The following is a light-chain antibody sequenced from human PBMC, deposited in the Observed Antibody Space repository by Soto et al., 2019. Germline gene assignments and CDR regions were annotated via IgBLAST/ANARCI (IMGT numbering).Light chain of an antibody. Sequence: EIVLTQSPATLSVSPGERATLSCRTSQSVRSNLAWYQQKPGQAPRLLIYGAFIRAPGFPVTFRGTGSGSEFTLTISSLQSEDGALYYCQQYDKWPYTFGQGTNLEIK. CDR1: QSVRSN. J-gene: IGKJ2*01. CDR3: QQYDKWPYT. V-gene: IGKV3-15*01. CDR2: GAF.